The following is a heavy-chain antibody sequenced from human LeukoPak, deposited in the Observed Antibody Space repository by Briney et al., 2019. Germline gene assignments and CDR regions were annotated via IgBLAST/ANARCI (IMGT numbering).Heavy chain of an antibody. V-gene: IGHV3-23*01. CDR1: GFTFSSYA. D-gene: IGHD5-24*01. Sequence: GGSLRLSCAASGFTFSSYAMSWVRQAPGKGLEWVSAISGSGGSTYYADSVKGRFTISRDNSKNTLFLQMNSLRTDDTAVYYCTKDNIGDPDFWFDAWGQGTLVAVSS. J-gene: IGHJ5*02. CDR3: TKDNIGDPDFWFDA. CDR2: ISGSGGST.